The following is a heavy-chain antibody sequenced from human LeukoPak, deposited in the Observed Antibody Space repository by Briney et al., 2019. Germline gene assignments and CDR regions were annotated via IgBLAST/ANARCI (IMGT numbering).Heavy chain of an antibody. CDR2: ISSSSSYI. CDR3: ARAAQGALDI. Sequence: GGSLRLSCPASGFTFSNYAMNWVRQAPGRGLEWVSSISSSSSYICYAASVKGRFTISRDNAKNSLYLQMNSLRAEDSAVYYCARAAQGALDIWGQGTMVTVSS. J-gene: IGHJ3*02. V-gene: IGHV3-21*01. CDR1: GFTFSNYA.